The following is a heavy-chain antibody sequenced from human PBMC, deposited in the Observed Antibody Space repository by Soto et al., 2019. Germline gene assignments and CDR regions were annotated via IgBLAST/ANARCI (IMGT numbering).Heavy chain of an antibody. CDR2: ISYDGSNK. V-gene: IGHV3-30*18. CDR1: VFTFSSYG. J-gene: IGHJ5*02. Sequence: PVGSLRLSCAASVFTFSSYGMHWFRQAPGKGLEWVAVISYDGSNKYYADSVKGRFTISRDNSKNTLYLQMNSLRAEDTAVYYCAEDIRAYYDILTGYENWFDPWGQGTLVTVSS. D-gene: IGHD3-9*01. CDR3: AEDIRAYYDILTGYENWFDP.